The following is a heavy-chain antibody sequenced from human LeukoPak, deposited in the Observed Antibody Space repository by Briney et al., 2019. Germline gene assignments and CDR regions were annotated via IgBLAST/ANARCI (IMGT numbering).Heavy chain of an antibody. J-gene: IGHJ5*02. CDR2: IRYDGSNK. CDR3: ARDYSGWSLDP. V-gene: IGHV3-30*02. D-gene: IGHD5-12*01. CDR1: GFIFSNYG. Sequence: AGGSLRLSCAASGFIFSNYGMHWVRRAPGKGLEWVTFIRYDGSNKFYADSVKGRFTISRDNAKNSLYLQMNSLRAEDTAVYYCARDYSGWSLDPWGQGTLVTVSS.